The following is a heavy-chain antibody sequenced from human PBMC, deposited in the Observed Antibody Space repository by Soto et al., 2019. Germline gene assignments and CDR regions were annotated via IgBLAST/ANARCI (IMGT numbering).Heavy chain of an antibody. D-gene: IGHD6-6*01. CDR2: IYYSGST. V-gene: IGHV4-39*01. Sequence: SETLSLTCTVSGGSISSRSYYWGWIRQPPGKGLDWIGNIYYSGSTYYNPSLKSRVTISVDTSKNQFSLKLTSVTAADTAVYYCASLDSSSSSQLGYFDYWGQGTLVTVSS. CDR1: GGSISSRSYY. CDR3: ASLDSSSSSQLGYFDY. J-gene: IGHJ4*02.